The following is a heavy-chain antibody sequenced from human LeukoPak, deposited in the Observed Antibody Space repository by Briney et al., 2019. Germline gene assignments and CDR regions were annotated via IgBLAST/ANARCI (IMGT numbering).Heavy chain of an antibody. Sequence: SETLSLTCTVSGGSISSYYWSWIRQPPGKGLEWIGYIYYSGSTNYNPSLKSRVTISVDTSKNQFSLKLFSVTAADTAVYYCARSPYYYGSGDFFDSWGQGTLVTVSS. CDR2: IYYSGST. D-gene: IGHD3-10*01. V-gene: IGHV4-59*01. J-gene: IGHJ4*02. CDR1: GGSISSYY. CDR3: ARSPYYYGSGDFFDS.